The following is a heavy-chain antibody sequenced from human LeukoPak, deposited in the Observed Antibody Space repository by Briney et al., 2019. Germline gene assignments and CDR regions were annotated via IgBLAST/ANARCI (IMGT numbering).Heavy chain of an antibody. CDR1: GFTFSSYE. V-gene: IGHV3-48*03. CDR2: ISSSGTTI. Sequence: GGSLRLSCAASGFTFSSYEMHWVRQAPGKGLEWVSYISSSGTTIYYADSVKGRFTISRDNAKNSLYLQMNSLRAEDTAVYYCARDYGGSSPFDYWGQGTLVTVSS. D-gene: IGHD4-23*01. J-gene: IGHJ4*02. CDR3: ARDYGGSSPFDY.